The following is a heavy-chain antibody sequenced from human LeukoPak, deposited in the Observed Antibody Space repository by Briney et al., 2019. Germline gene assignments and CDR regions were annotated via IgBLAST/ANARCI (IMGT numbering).Heavy chain of an antibody. CDR1: GGSISSYY. CDR2: IYYSGST. D-gene: IGHD3-22*01. V-gene: IGHV4-59*06. Sequence: SETLSLTCTVSGGSISSYYWSWIRQPPGKGLEWIGYIYYSGSTYYNPSLKSRVTISVDTSKNQFSLKLSSVTAADTAVYYCARTPSNDYYDTSGSFDYWGQGTLVTVSS. J-gene: IGHJ4*02. CDR3: ARTPSNDYYDTSGSFDY.